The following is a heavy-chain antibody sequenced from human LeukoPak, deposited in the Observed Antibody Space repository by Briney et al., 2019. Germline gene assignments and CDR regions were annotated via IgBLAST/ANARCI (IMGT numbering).Heavy chain of an antibody. V-gene: IGHV3-23*01. J-gene: IGHJ4*02. CDR3: AKVLSGTYYPWDY. Sequence: GGSLRLSCAASGFTFSSYGMSWVRQAPGKGLEWVSAISGSGGSTYYGDSVKGRFTISRDNSKNTLYLQMNSLRAEDTAVYYCAKVLSGTYYPWDYWGQGTLVTVSS. D-gene: IGHD1-26*01. CDR1: GFTFSSYG. CDR2: ISGSGGST.